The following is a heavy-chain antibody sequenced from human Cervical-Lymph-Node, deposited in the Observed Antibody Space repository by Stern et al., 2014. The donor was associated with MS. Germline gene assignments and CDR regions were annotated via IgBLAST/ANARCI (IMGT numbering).Heavy chain of an antibody. CDR2: INAGNGNT. Sequence: QDQLVQSGAEVKKPGASVKVSCKASGYTFTSYAMHWVRQAPGQRLEWMGWINAGNGNTKYSQKVQGRVTITRDTSASTAYMELSSLRSEDTAVYYCAGSSGYSEFDYWGQGTLVTVSS. CDR3: AGSSGYSEFDY. V-gene: IGHV1-3*01. CDR1: GYTFTSYA. J-gene: IGHJ4*02. D-gene: IGHD3-22*01.